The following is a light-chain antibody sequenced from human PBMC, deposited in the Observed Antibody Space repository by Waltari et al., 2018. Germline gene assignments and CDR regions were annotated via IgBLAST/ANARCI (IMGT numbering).Light chain of an antibody. J-gene: IGLJ1*01. V-gene: IGLV2-14*03. CDR1: SSDIGSFNY. CDR3: TSYTTTDTLYV. Sequence: QSALTQPASVSGSPGQSITISCPGTSSDIGSFNYVPWYQQYPGKAPKLIIFDVSNRPSGISDRFSGSKSGNTASLTISGLQAEDEADYICTSYTTTDTLYVFGTGTQVTVL. CDR2: DVS.